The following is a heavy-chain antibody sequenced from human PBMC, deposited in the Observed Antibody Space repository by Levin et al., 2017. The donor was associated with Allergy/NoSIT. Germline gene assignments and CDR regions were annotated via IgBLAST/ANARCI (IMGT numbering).Heavy chain of an antibody. V-gene: IGHV3-7*01. J-gene: IGHJ4*02. CDR3: ARTGPYDSSTPADGY. CDR2: IKQDGSEK. D-gene: IGHD3-22*01. Sequence: GGSLRLSCAASGFTFSNYRMNWVRQAPGKGLEWLANIKQDGSEKWYVDSVKGRFTISRDNAKNSLYLQMNSLRVEDTAVYYCARTGPYDSSTPADGYWGQGTLVTVSS. CDR1: GFTFSNYR.